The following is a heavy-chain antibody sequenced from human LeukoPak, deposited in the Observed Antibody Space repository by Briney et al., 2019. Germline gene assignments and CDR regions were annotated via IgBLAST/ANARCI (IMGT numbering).Heavy chain of an antibody. D-gene: IGHD7-27*01. CDR3: AKFDTNWGAFDI. CDR2: ISGSGGNT. V-gene: IGHV3-23*01. Sequence: GGSLRLSCAASGLTFSSSGMTWVRQAPGKGLEWVSGISGSGGNTYSADSVKGRFTISRDNSKSTLYLQMKSLRAEDTAVYYCAKFDTNWGAFDIWGQGTVVTVSS. J-gene: IGHJ3*02. CDR1: GLTFSSSG.